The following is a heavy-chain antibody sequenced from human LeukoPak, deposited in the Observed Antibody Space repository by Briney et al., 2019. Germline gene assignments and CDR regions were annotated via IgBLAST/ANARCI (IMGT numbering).Heavy chain of an antibody. CDR1: GFTVASNH. CDR2: IYSGGST. CDR3: AKNLRARNAFDT. Sequence: GGSLRLSCVASGFTVASNHMNWVRQAPGKGLEWVSVIYSGGSTYYADSVKGRFTISRDNSKNTLYLQINSLRAEDTAVYYCAKNLRARNAFDTWGQGTMVTVSS. J-gene: IGHJ3*02. V-gene: IGHV3-53*01.